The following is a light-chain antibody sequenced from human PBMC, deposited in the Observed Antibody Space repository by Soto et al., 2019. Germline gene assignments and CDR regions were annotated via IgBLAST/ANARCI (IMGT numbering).Light chain of an antibody. CDR1: QSISNY. J-gene: IGKJ4*01. CDR2: AAS. CDR3: QQSYHTPLT. Sequence: DIAMTQSPSSLSASLGDRVTITCLASQSISNYLNWYQHKPGKAPKLLIYAASSLQSGVPTRFSGSGSGTDFTLTISSLQPEDFATYYCQQSYHTPLTFGGGTKVEIK. V-gene: IGKV1-39*01.